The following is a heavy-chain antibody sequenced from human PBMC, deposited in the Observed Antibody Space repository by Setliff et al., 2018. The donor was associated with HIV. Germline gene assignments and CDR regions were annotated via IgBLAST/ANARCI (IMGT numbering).Heavy chain of an antibody. D-gene: IGHD3-3*01. Sequence: ASVKVSCKSSGYTFTAHHIHWVRQAPGQGPEWMGWIIPKSGETSYAEKFRGRVTMTRDTSLSTAYMELSWLTSDDTAVYYCARVVDRDYDFWSAYEYWGRGTVVTVSS. CDR3: ARVVDRDYDFWSAYEY. V-gene: IGHV1-2*02. CDR2: IIPKSGET. CDR1: GYTFTAHH. J-gene: IGHJ4*03.